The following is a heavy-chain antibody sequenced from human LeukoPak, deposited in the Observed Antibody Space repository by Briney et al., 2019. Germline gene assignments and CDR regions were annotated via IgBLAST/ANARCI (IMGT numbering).Heavy chain of an antibody. CDR1: GGSISSSSYY. J-gene: IGHJ6*03. CDR2: INYSGST. Sequence: PSETLSLTCTVSGGSISSSSYYWGWIRQSPGKGMEWIGSINYSGSTYYNPSLKSRVTISVDTSKNQFSLKLSSVTAADTAVYYCASLPDSSSKYYYYYYMDVWGKGTTVTVSS. D-gene: IGHD6-13*01. V-gene: IGHV4-39*01. CDR3: ASLPDSSSKYYYYYYMDV.